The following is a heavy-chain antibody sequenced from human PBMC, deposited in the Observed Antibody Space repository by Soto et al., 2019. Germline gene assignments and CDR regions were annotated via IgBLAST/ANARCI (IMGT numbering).Heavy chain of an antibody. CDR2: IYHSGST. Sequence: LSLTCAVSGYSISSGYYWGWIRQPPGKGLEWIGSIYHSGSTYYNPSLKSRVTISVDTSKNQFSLKLSSVTAADTAVYYCARDLGQAYYYGSGKFRAAFDIWGQGTMVTVSS. V-gene: IGHV4-38-2*02. CDR3: ARDLGQAYYYGSGKFRAAFDI. CDR1: GYSISSGYY. D-gene: IGHD3-10*01. J-gene: IGHJ3*02.